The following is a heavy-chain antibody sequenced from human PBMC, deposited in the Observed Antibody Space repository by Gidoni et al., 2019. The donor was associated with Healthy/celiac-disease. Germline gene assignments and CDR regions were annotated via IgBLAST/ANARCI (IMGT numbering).Heavy chain of an antibody. J-gene: IGHJ3*02. CDR2: IWYDGSNK. Sequence: QVQLVESGGGVVQPGRSLRLSCAASGFTFSSYGMHWVRQAPGKGLEWVAVIWYDGSNKYYADSVKGRFTISRDNSKNTLYLQMNSLRAEDTAVYYCARAGEVHDAFDIWGQGTMVTVSS. CDR1: GFTFSSYG. V-gene: IGHV3-33*01. CDR3: ARAGEVHDAFDI.